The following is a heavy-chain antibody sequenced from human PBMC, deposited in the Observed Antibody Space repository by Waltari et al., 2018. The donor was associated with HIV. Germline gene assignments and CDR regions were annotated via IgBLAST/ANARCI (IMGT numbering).Heavy chain of an antibody. D-gene: IGHD3-10*01. CDR1: GYSFTSYW. J-gene: IGHJ6*02. CDR3: ARMAHCSVASCYNEYYGIDV. Sequence: EVQLVQSGAEVKKPGESLRISCQGCGYSFTSYWLGWVRQMPGKGLEWMGIIYPGDSDTRYSPSFQGQVTISADKSINTAYLEWSSLEASDTAIYFCARMAHCSVASCYNEYYGIDVWGQGTTVTVSS. V-gene: IGHV5-51*01. CDR2: IYPGDSDT.